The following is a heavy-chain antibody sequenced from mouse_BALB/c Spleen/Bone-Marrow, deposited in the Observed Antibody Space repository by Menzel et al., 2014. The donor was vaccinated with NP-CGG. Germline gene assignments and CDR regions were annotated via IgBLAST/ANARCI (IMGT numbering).Heavy chain of an antibody. V-gene: IGHV5-6-3*01. CDR1: GFTFSSYG. Sequence: EVKVVESGGGLVQPGGSLKLSCAASGFTFSSYGMSWVRQTPDKRLELVATINSNGGSTYYPDSVKGRFTISRDNAKNTLFLQMSSLKSEDTAIYYCARERDGYFRDAIDYWGQGTSVTVSS. D-gene: IGHD2-3*01. CDR3: ARERDGYFRDAIDY. J-gene: IGHJ4*01. CDR2: INSNGGST.